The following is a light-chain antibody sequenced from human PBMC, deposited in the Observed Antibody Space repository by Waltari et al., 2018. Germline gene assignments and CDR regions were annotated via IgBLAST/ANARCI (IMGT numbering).Light chain of an antibody. CDR2: GAS. CDR1: QSVSSN. Sequence: EIVMTQSPATLSVSPGERATLSCRASQSVSSNLAWYQQRPRQAPRLLIYGASTRATGIPARFSGSRSGTEFTLTISSLQSEDFAVYYCQQYNNWRTFGQGTKVEI. J-gene: IGKJ1*01. CDR3: QQYNNWRT. V-gene: IGKV3-15*01.